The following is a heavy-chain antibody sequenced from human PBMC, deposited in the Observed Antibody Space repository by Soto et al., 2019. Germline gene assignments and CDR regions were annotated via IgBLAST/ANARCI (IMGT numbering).Heavy chain of an antibody. CDR3: ASLGGSGSYFDY. CDR2: IYYSGST. D-gene: IGHD3-10*01. V-gene: IGHV4-39*01. Sequence: SETLSLTCTVSGGSISSSSYYWGWIRQPPGKGLEWIGSIYYSGSTYYNPSLKSRVTISVDTSKNQFSLKLSSVTAAETAVYYCASLGGSGSYFDYWGQGTLVTVSS. J-gene: IGHJ4*02. CDR1: GGSISSSSYY.